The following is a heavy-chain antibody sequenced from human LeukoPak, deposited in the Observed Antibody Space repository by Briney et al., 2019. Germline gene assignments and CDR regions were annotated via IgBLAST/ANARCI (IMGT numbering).Heavy chain of an antibody. V-gene: IGHV1-2*02. D-gene: IGHD5-18*01. J-gene: IGHJ3*02. Sequence: GASVKVSCKASGYTFTGYYMHWVRQAPGQGLEWMGWINPNSGGTNYAQKFQGRVTMTRDTSISTAYMELSRLRSDDTAVYYCARELPYVHTSMADAFDIWGQGTMVTVSS. CDR2: INPNSGGT. CDR3: ARELPYVHTSMADAFDI. CDR1: GYTFTGYY.